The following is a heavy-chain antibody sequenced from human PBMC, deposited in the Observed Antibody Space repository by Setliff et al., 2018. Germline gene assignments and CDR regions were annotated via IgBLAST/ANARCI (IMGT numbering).Heavy chain of an antibody. Sequence: GGSLRLSCVASTFNFSINDMTYGMSWVRQAPGKGLQWVSGISGNSGSTYYAASVKGRFTISRDNAQKSLFLQMTSLRADDTAVYYCASAFPGGTFDMWGHGTMVTVSS. CDR2: ISGNSGST. CDR3: ASAFPGGTFDM. D-gene: IGHD3-16*01. CDR1: TFNFSINDMTYG. V-gene: IGHV3-23*01. J-gene: IGHJ3*02.